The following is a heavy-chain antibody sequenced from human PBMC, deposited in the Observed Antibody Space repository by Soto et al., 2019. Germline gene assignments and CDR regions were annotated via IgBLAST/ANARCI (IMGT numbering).Heavy chain of an antibody. V-gene: IGHV3-30*18. CDR2: ISYDGSNK. J-gene: IGHJ4*02. Sequence: GGSLRLSCAASGFTFSSYGMHWVRQAPGKGLEWVAVISYDGSNKYYADSVKGRFTISRDNSKNTLYLQMNSLRAEDTAVYYCAKESYSDGYNSKFDYWGQGTLVTVSS. D-gene: IGHD6-19*01. CDR1: GFTFSSYG. CDR3: AKESYSDGYNSKFDY.